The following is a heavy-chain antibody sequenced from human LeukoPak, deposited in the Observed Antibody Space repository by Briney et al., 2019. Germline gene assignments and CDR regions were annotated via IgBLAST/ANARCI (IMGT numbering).Heavy chain of an antibody. V-gene: IGHV3-23*01. CDR2: ITASGDRT. Sequence: GGSLRLSCASSGFTFTNYAMTWVRQAPGKGLEWVSTITASGDRTHYTDSVKGRFTISRDDSKNTLFLQMNSLRAEDTAVYYCAKGHRSSSSFFDSWGQGILVTVSS. CDR1: GFTFTNYA. D-gene: IGHD6-19*01. CDR3: AKGHRSSSSFFDS. J-gene: IGHJ4*02.